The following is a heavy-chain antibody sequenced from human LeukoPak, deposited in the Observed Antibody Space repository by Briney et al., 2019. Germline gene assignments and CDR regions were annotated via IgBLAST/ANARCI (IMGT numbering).Heavy chain of an antibody. Sequence: PGGSLRLSCAASGFTSSSYEMNWVRQAPGKGLEWVSFITSSGNTMYYADSVKGRFTISRDNAKNSLYLQMNSLRADDTAVYYCARLRSKYWFDPWGQGTLVTVSS. D-gene: IGHD4-11*01. V-gene: IGHV3-48*03. J-gene: IGHJ5*02. CDR1: GFTSSSYE. CDR2: ITSSGNTM. CDR3: ARLRSKYWFDP.